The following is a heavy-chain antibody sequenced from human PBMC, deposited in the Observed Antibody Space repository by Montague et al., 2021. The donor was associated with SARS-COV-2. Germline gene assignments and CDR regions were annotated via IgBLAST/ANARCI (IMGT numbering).Heavy chain of an antibody. CDR2: VYHSGGT. CDR3: ARGRVYLGATGLKVVFDI. J-gene: IGHJ3*02. CDR1: GDSITNTYW. Sequence: SETLSLTCAVSGDSITNTYWWTWVRPSPGKGLEWIGEVYHSGGTXCHPSLKSRVTVSLDKSKNHFSLHLSSATAADTAVYYCARGRVYLGATGLKVVFDIWGQGTVVTVSS. D-gene: IGHD1-26*01. V-gene: IGHV4-4*02.